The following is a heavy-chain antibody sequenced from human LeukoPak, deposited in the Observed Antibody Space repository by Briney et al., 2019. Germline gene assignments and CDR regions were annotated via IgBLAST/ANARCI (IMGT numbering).Heavy chain of an antibody. D-gene: IGHD5-18*01. J-gene: IGHJ4*02. V-gene: IGHV4-39*01. Sequence: SETLSLTYTVSGVSVSSSSYYWGWIRQPPGKGLEWIGSIYYSGSTYYNPSLKSRVAISVDTSKNQFSLKLSSVTAADTAVYYCATTAMATAEGYWGQGTLVTVSS. CDR2: IYYSGST. CDR3: ATTAMATAEGY. CDR1: GVSVSSSSYY.